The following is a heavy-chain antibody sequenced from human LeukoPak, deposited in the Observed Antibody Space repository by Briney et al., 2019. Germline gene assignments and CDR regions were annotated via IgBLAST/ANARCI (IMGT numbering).Heavy chain of an antibody. Sequence: GGSLRLSCAASGFTFSDYYMRWIRQAPGKGLEWVSYISNSGGATNYGDSVRGRFTISRDNSKNSLYLEMNSLRAEDTAIYFCARESYYGSGTYFNSDSWGQGILVTVSS. D-gene: IGHD3-10*01. J-gene: IGHJ4*02. CDR1: GFTFSDYY. CDR2: ISNSGGAT. V-gene: IGHV3-11*01. CDR3: ARESYYGSGTYFNSDS.